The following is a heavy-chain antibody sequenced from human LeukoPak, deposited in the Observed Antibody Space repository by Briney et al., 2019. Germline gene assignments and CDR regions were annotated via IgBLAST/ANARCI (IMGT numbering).Heavy chain of an antibody. CDR2: IRYDGSNN. Sequence: PGGSLRLSCAASGFTFSSYGMHWVRQAPGKGLEWVAFIRYDGSNNYYADSVKGRFTISRDNSKNTLYLQMNSLRAEDTAVYYCAKGLNTAGYYFDYWGQGTLVTVSS. CDR3: AKGLNTAGYYFDY. J-gene: IGHJ4*02. D-gene: IGHD6-13*01. V-gene: IGHV3-30*02. CDR1: GFTFSSYG.